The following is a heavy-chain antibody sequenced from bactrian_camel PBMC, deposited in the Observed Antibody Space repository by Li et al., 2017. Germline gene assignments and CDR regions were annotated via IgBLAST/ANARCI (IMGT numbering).Heavy chain of an antibody. Sequence: HVQLVESGGGSVQAGGSLRLSCVASGSRYSSLCMGWFRQAPGKEREGIAGIRRDGDEYYAGSVKGRFTISQDNAKNIIYLQMSSLTPDDTAMYYCAAGTRIIVGDYCDGITTWGQGTQVTVS. V-gene: IGHV3S6*01. CDR1: GSRYSSLC. D-gene: IGHD3*01. CDR2: IRRDGDE. CDR3: AAGTRIIVGDYCDGITT. J-gene: IGHJ6*01.